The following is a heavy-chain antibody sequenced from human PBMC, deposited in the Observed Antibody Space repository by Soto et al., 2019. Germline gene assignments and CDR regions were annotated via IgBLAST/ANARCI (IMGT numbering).Heavy chain of an antibody. CDR3: AKGRYFDTSGGCANY. D-gene: IGHD3-22*01. J-gene: IGHJ4*02. V-gene: IGHV3-23*01. Sequence: EVKLLESGGGLVPPGASARLSCITSGFMFDNYAMSWVRQSPGWGLEWVAAISGSGHGTVYTQSVQGRFIISRDKSKKTLFLQMNTLRDEDTAVYYCAKGRYFDTSGGCANYWGLGTLVSVSA. CDR2: ISGSGHGT. CDR1: GFMFDNYA.